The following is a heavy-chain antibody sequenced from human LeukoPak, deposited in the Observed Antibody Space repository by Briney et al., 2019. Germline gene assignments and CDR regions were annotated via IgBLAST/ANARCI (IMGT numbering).Heavy chain of an antibody. CDR1: GYTFTGYY. D-gene: IGHD3-3*01. CDR2: INPNSGGT. Sequence: GASVTVSCKASGYTFTGYYMHWVRQAPGQGLEWMGWINPNSGGTNYAQKFQGRVTMTRDTSISTAYMELSRLRSDDTAVYYCARGGSGHFSDLKFGWFDPWGQGKLVTVSS. V-gene: IGHV1-2*02. J-gene: IGHJ5*02. CDR3: ARGGSGHFSDLKFGWFDP.